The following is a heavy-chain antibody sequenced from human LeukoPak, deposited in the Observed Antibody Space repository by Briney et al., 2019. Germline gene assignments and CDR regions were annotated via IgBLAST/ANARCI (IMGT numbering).Heavy chain of an antibody. J-gene: IGHJ4*02. CDR3: ARRVGGYGYFDY. CDR2: IYYSGIT. V-gene: IGHV4-59*01. CDR1: GGSISSYY. Sequence: SETLSLTCTVSGGSISSYYWIWIRQPPGKGLEWIGYIYYSGITNDNPSLKSRVTISVDTSKNQFSLQLSSVTAADTAVYYCARRVGGYGYFDYWGQGTLVTVSS. D-gene: IGHD5-12*01.